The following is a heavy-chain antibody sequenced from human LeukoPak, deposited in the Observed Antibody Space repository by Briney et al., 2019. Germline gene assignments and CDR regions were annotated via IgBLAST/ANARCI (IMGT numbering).Heavy chain of an antibody. D-gene: IGHD3-10*01. Sequence: GGSLRLSCAASGFTFSSYAMSWVRQAPGKGLEWVSAISGSGGSTYYADSVKGRFTISRDNSKNTLYLQMNSLRAEDTAVYYCAKDQEVLLWFGKFGAAFDIWGQGTMVTVSS. CDR3: AKDQEVLLWFGKFGAAFDI. CDR1: GFTFSSYA. V-gene: IGHV3-23*01. CDR2: ISGSGGST. J-gene: IGHJ3*02.